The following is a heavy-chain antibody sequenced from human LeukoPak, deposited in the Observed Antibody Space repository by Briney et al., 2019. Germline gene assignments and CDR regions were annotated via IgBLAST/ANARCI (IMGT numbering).Heavy chain of an antibody. CDR1: GYTFTSYG. J-gene: IGHJ4*02. Sequence: ASVKVSCKASGYTFTSYGISWVRQAPGQGLEWMGWISPYNGNTNYAQKLQGRVTMTTDTSTSTAYMELRSLRSDDTAVYYCARDRWPGRWYSSSSGFDYWGQGTLVTVSS. D-gene: IGHD6-6*01. V-gene: IGHV1-18*01. CDR3: ARDRWPGRWYSSSSGFDY. CDR2: ISPYNGNT.